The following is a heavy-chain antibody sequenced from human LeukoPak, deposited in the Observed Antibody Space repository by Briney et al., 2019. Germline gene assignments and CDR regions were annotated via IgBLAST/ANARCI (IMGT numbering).Heavy chain of an antibody. V-gene: IGHV3-23*01. D-gene: IGHD3-10*01. CDR3: LKAYGSYNGAFEI. CDR2: ITRSGANT. CDR1: GFTFSSHT. Sequence: GESLRLSCAASGFTFSSHTMSWVRQAPGKGLAWVSSITRSGANTYYAYSVEGRFTISRDNWKSTAHLEMNGLRGEDTGDYYCLKAYGSYNGAFEIWGQGTMVTVSS. J-gene: IGHJ3*02.